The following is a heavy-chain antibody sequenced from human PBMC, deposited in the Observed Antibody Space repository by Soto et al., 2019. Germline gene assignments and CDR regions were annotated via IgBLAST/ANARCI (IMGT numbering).Heavy chain of an antibody. CDR2: INPNGGGT. Sequence: ASLKVSCKASGYTFTVYYMHWVRQAPGQGLEWMGWINPNGGGTNYAEKFQGWVTMTRDTSMSTAYMELRRLRSEDTAVYYCARYRAVLGAFDIWGQGTMVTVSS. CDR3: ARYRAVLGAFDI. D-gene: IGHD3-16*01. V-gene: IGHV1-2*04. J-gene: IGHJ3*02. CDR1: GYTFTVYY.